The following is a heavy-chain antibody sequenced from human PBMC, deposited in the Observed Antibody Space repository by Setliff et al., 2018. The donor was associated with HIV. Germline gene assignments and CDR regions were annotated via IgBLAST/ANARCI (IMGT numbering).Heavy chain of an antibody. J-gene: IGHJ4*02. CDR3: ALTLGISSDSNRFDY. D-gene: IGHD4-4*01. V-gene: IGHV1-69*13. Sequence: SVKVSCKASGYTFTNFYIHWVRQAPGQGLEWMGGIIPIFGTPNYAQKFQGRVTITADASTSTVYMELSSLRSEDTAVYYCALTLGISSDSNRFDYWGQGTQVTVSS. CDR2: IIPIFGTP. CDR1: GYTFTNFY.